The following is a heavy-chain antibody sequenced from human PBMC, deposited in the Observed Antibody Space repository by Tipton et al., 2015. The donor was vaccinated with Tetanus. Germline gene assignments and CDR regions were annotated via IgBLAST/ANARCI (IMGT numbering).Heavy chain of an antibody. V-gene: IGHV4-61*01. CDR2: ISYSGST. CDR1: GGSVRSGSYY. Sequence: LRLSCTVSGGSVRSGSYYWNWIRQPPGKGLEWIGYISYSGSTNSNYSPKSRITISQDTSKNQFSLKLTSVTAADTAVYYCARANYDFPKKGPFDSWGQGTLVIVSS. CDR3: ARANYDFPKKGPFDS. J-gene: IGHJ4*02. D-gene: IGHD3-3*01.